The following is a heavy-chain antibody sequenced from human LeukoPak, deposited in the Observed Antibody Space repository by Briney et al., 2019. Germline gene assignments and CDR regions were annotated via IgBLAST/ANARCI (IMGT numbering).Heavy chain of an antibody. CDR2: INSDGSST. V-gene: IGHV3-74*01. CDR3: ARGNYYGMDV. Sequence: PGGSLRLSCAASRFTFSSYLMHWVRQAPGKGLVWVSRINSDGSSTSYADSVKGRFTISRDNTKNTLYLQMNSLRAEDTAVYYCARGNYYGMDVWGQGTTVTVSS. CDR1: RFTFSSYL. J-gene: IGHJ6*02.